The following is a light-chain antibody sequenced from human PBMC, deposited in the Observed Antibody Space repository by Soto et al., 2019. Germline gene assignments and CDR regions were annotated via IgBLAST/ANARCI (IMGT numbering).Light chain of an antibody. CDR2: GAS. V-gene: IGKV3-15*01. J-gene: IGKJ1*01. CDR1: QSVSSK. CDR3: QQFNLWSWT. Sequence: EIVMTQSPATLSMSPGERATLSCRASQSVSSKFVWYHQRPGQAPRLVIYGASTRATGIPARFSGSGSGTEFTLPINSLQSEYFAVYYCQQFNLWSWTFGQLTRVEIK.